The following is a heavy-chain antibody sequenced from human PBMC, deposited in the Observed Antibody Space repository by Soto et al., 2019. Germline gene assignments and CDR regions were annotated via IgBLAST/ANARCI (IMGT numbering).Heavy chain of an antibody. J-gene: IGHJ3*02. CDR3: AGGGYSGRNGAFDI. D-gene: IGHD1-26*01. CDR2: ISYDGSNK. V-gene: IGHV3-30*03. Sequence: QVQLVESGGGVVQPGRSLRLSCAASGFTFSSYGMHWVRQAPGKGLEWVAVISYDGSNKYYADSVKGRFTISRDNSKNTLYLQMNSLRAEDTAVYYWAGGGYSGRNGAFDIWGQGTMVTVSS. CDR1: GFTFSSYG.